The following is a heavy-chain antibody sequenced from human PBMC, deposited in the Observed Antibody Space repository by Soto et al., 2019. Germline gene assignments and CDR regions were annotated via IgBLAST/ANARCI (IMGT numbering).Heavy chain of an antibody. CDR1: GTSISSYY. Sequence: SETLSLTCTVSGTSISSYYWSWIRQPPGKGLEWISNIHYSGTTNYNPSLASRVTLSVDTSKNQFSLKMTNMDPVDSATYYCALIKDCSRTDCYLASFDPWGQGTLVTVSS. CDR3: ALIKDCSRTDCYLASFDP. J-gene: IGHJ5*02. D-gene: IGHD2-2*01. CDR2: IHYSGTT. V-gene: IGHV4-59*01.